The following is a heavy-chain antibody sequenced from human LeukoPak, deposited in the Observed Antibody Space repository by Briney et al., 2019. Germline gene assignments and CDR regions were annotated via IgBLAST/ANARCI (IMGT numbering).Heavy chain of an antibody. CDR2: ISSSGSTI. CDR3: ASQYYDFWSGYYTY. V-gene: IGHV3-11*04. CDR1: GFTFSDYY. Sequence: GGSLRLSCAASGFTFSDYYMSWIRQAPGKGLEWVSYISSSGSTIYYADSVKGRFTISRDNAKNSLYLQMDGLRAEDTAVYYCASQYYDFWSGYYTYWGQGTLVTVSS. J-gene: IGHJ4*02. D-gene: IGHD3-3*01.